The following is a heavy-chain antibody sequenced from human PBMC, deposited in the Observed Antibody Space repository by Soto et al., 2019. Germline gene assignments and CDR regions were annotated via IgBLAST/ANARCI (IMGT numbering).Heavy chain of an antibody. CDR2: INHSGST. Sequence: SETLSLTCAVYGGSFSGYYWSWIRQPPGKGLEWIGEINHSGSTNYNPSLKSRVTISVDTSKNQFSLKLSSVTAADTAVYYCARTYNWNYNWFDPWGQGTLVTVSS. CDR1: GGSFSGYY. J-gene: IGHJ5*02. V-gene: IGHV4-34*01. CDR3: ARTYNWNYNWFDP. D-gene: IGHD1-7*01.